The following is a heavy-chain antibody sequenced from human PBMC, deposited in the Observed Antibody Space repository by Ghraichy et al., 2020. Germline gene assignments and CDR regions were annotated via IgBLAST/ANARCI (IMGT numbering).Heavy chain of an antibody. V-gene: IGHV3-43*01. Sequence: GVLRLSCAASGFTFENYSMHWVRQAPGKGLEWVSLISWAGEITYYAESVKGRFTISRDNSKNSLYLQMNSLRSEDTALYYCARDLFRGDGYNFIYYSGMDVWGQGTTVTVSS. CDR2: ISWAGEIT. J-gene: IGHJ6*02. CDR1: GFTFENYS. CDR3: ARDLFRGDGYNFIYYSGMDV. D-gene: IGHD5-24*01.